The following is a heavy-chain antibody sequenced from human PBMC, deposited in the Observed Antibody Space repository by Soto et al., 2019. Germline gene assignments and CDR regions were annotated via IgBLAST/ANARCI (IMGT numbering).Heavy chain of an antibody. CDR2: IYYSGST. V-gene: IGHV4-30-4*01. J-gene: IGHJ6*02. Sequence: SETLSLTCTVSGGSISSGDYYWSWIRQPPGKGLEWIGYIYYSGSTYYNPSLKSRVTISVDTSKNQFSLKLSSVTAADTAVYYSARFPYYYGMDVWGQGTTVTVSS. CDR1: GGSISSGDYY. CDR3: ARFPYYYGMDV.